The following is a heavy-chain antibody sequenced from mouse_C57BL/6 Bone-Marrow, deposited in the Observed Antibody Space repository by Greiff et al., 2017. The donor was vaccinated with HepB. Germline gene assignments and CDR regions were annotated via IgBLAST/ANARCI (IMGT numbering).Heavy chain of an antibody. D-gene: IGHD2-4*01. V-gene: IGHV10-1*01. Sequence: DVQLVESGGGLVQPKGSLKLSCAASGFSFNTYAMNWVRQAPGKGLEWVARIRSKSNNYATYYADSVKDRFTISRDDSESMLYLQMNNLKTEDTAMYYCVRRGLYYDYDGSFAYWGQGTLVTVSA. J-gene: IGHJ3*01. CDR2: IRSKSNNYAT. CDR3: VRRGLYYDYDGSFAY. CDR1: GFSFNTYA.